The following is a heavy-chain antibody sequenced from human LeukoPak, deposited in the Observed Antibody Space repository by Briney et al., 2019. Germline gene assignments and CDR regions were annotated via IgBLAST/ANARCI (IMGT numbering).Heavy chain of an antibody. V-gene: IGHV4-59*01. CDR1: GGSISSYY. Sequence: SETLSLTCTVSGGSISSYYWSWIRQPPGKGLEWIGYIYYSGSTNYNPSLKSRVTISVDTSKNQFSLKLSSVTAADTAVYYCARVGRIQLWTTFDYSGQGTLVTVSS. CDR2: IYYSGST. J-gene: IGHJ4*02. D-gene: IGHD5-18*01. CDR3: ARVGRIQLWTTFDY.